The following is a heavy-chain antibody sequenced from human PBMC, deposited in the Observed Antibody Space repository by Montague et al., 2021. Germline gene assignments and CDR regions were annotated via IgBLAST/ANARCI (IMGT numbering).Heavy chain of an antibody. J-gene: IGHJ6*02. Sequence: SETLSLTCTVYGGSFSGYYWNWIRQSPGKGLEWIGEIRHRGSIYYDPTTDCNPSLPSRVAIAVDASKNQFSLRLRSVTAADTAVYYCARPSVGFECYYNGLDVWGRGTPVTVSS. CDR2: IRHRGSIYYDPTT. CDR3: ARPSVGFECYYNGLDV. V-gene: IGHV4-34*01. D-gene: IGHD3-10*01. CDR1: GGSFSGYY.